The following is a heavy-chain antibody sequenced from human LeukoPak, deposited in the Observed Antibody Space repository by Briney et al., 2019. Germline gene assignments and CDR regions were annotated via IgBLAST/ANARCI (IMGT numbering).Heavy chain of an antibody. V-gene: IGHV3-30*02. D-gene: IGHD4-23*01. Sequence: GGSLRLSCAASGFTFSSYGMHWVRQAPGKGLEWVAFIRYDGSDKYYADSVKGRFSMSRDNSKNTLYLQMNSLRAEDTAVYYCAKDRSLKDCGGSDKCFDYWGRGTLVTVSS. CDR1: GFTFSSYG. CDR2: IRYDGSDK. CDR3: AKDRSLKDCGGSDKCFDY. J-gene: IGHJ4*02.